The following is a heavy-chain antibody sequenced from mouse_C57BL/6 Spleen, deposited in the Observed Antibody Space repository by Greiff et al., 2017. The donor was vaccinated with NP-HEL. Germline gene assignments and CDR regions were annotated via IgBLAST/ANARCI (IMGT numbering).Heavy chain of an antibody. V-gene: IGHV1-72*01. CDR1: GYTFTSYW. Sequence: QVQLQQPGAELVKPGASVKLSCKASGYTFTSYWMHWVKQRPGRGLEWIGRIDPNSGGTKYNEKFKSKATLTVDKPSSTAYMQLSSLTSEDSAVYYCARKDYGSSRGGYYFDYWGQGTTLTVSS. J-gene: IGHJ2*01. D-gene: IGHD1-1*01. CDR3: ARKDYGSSRGGYYFDY. CDR2: IDPNSGGT.